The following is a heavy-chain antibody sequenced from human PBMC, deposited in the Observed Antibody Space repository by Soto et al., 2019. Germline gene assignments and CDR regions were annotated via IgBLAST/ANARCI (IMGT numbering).Heavy chain of an antibody. J-gene: IGHJ4*02. Sequence: GSLRLSCAASGFTVSSYYMSWARQAPGKGLEWVSVIYSGNTGTTYYAGSVKGRFTISRDISKNTVYLQMNSLRAEDTAVYYCARDGSSRPTEYWGQGTLVTVS. V-gene: IGHV3-66*01. CDR1: GFTVSSYY. CDR3: ARDGSSRPTEY. CDR2: IYSGNTGTT. D-gene: IGHD3-10*01.